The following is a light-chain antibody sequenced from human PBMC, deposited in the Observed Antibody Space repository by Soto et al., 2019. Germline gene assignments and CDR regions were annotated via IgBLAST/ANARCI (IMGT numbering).Light chain of an antibody. CDR2: DVS. CDR3: SSYTGSSTLVV. V-gene: IGLV2-14*01. CDR1: SSDVGGYNY. J-gene: IGLJ2*01. Sequence: QSALTQPASVSGSPGQSITISCTGTSSDVGGYNYDSWYQQHPGKAPKLMIYDVSNRPSGVSNRFSGSKSGNTASLTISGLQAEDEADYYCSSYTGSSTLVVFGGGTKVTVL.